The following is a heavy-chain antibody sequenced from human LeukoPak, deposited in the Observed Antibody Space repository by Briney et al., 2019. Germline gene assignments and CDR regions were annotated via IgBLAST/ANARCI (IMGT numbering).Heavy chain of an antibody. D-gene: IGHD3-10*01. CDR2: ISGSGGST. CDR3: ARGDRLVDRGVIGPCDY. Sequence: GGSLRLSCAASGFTFSSYAMSWARQAPGKGLEWVSAISGSGGSTYYADSVKGRFTISRDNSKNTLYLQMNSLRAEDTAVYYCARGDRLVDRGVIGPCDYWGQGTLVTVSS. CDR1: GFTFSSYA. V-gene: IGHV3-23*01. J-gene: IGHJ4*02.